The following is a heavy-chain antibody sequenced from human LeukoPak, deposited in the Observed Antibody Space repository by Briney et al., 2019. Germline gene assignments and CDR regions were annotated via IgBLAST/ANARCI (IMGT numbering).Heavy chain of an antibody. Sequence: GGSLRPSCAASGFTFSSYSMNWARQAPGKGLEWVAVISYDGSDKYYADSVKGRFTISRDNSKKTLYLQVNSLRPEDTAVYYCAKDEGSSCGGDCPLDYWGQGTLVTVSS. CDR2: ISYDGSDK. CDR3: AKDEGSSCGGDCPLDY. J-gene: IGHJ4*02. CDR1: GFTFSSYS. V-gene: IGHV3-30*18. D-gene: IGHD2-21*02.